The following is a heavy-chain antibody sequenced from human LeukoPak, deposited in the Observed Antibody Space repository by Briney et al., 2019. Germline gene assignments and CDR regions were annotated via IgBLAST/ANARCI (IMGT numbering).Heavy chain of an antibody. J-gene: IGHJ4*01. V-gene: IGHV4-39*01. Sequence: SETLSLTCSVSGGSISTSSYYWGWIRQPPGKGLEWIGSISYSGNTYYNSSLKSRVTISVDTSKKQFSLKLRSVTAADTAIYYCARLRDEGYSYGSLDYWGQGTLVTVSS. CDR1: GGSISTSSYY. CDR2: ISYSGNT. CDR3: ARLRDEGYSYGSLDY. D-gene: IGHD5-18*01.